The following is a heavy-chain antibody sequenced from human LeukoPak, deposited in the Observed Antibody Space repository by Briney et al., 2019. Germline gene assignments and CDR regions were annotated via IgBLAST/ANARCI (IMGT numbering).Heavy chain of an antibody. D-gene: IGHD6-13*01. CDR3: ARDWVAAAGDL. CDR2: ISSSSSYI. Sequence: KPGGSLRLACAASGFTFSSYSMNWVRQAPGKGLEWVSSISSSSSYIYYADSVKGRFTISRDNAKNSLYLQMNSLRAEDTAVYYCARDWVAAAGDLWGQGTLVTVSS. V-gene: IGHV3-21*01. J-gene: IGHJ4*02. CDR1: GFTFSSYS.